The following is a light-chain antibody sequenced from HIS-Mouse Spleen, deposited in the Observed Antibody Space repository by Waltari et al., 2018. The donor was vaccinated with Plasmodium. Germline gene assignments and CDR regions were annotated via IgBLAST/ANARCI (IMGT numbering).Light chain of an antibody. J-gene: IGLJ2*01. Sequence: QSALTQPPSASGSPGQSVTISCTGTSRDVGGSNYVPWYQQHPGKAPTLMIYEVSKRPSGVPDRFSGSKSGNTASLTVSGLQAEDEADYYCSSYAGSNNLVFGGGTKLTVL. CDR2: EVS. CDR3: SSYAGSNNLV. CDR1: SRDVGGSNY. V-gene: IGLV2-8*01.